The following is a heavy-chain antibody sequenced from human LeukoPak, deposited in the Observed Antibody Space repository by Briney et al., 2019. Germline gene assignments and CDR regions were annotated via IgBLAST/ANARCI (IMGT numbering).Heavy chain of an antibody. Sequence: PGGSLRLSCAASGFTFSSYAMSWVRQAPGKGLEWVSTISGSAGRTYYADSVKGRFTISRDNSKNTLFLQMNSLRAEDTAVYYCAAFDFDYWGQGTLVTVSS. CDR1: GFTFSSYA. J-gene: IGHJ4*02. D-gene: IGHD2/OR15-2a*01. CDR3: AAFDFDY. CDR2: ISGSAGRT. V-gene: IGHV3-23*01.